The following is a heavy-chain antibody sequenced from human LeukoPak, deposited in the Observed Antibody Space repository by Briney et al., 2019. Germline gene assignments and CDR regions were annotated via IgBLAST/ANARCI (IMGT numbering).Heavy chain of an antibody. CDR2: ISGSGGST. J-gene: IGHJ4*02. Sequence: GGSLRLSCAASGFTFSSYAMSWVRQAPGKGLEWVSTISGSGGSTYYADSVKGRFTISRDNSKNTLYLQMNSLGAEDTAVYYCAKDQDSSGYPTKFDYWGQGTLVTVSS. CDR1: GFTFSSYA. D-gene: IGHD6-19*01. V-gene: IGHV3-23*01. CDR3: AKDQDSSGYPTKFDY.